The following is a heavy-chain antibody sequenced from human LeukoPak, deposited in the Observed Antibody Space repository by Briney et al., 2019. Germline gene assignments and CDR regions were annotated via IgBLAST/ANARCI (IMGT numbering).Heavy chain of an antibody. CDR1: GGSISSSSYY. D-gene: IGHD2-2*01. CDR3: ASLVVVSTAIGGYWYFNL. Sequence: SETLSLTCTVSGGSISSSSYYWGWIRQPPGKGLEWIGSIYYSGSTYYNPSLKSRVTISVDTSKNQFSLKLSSVTAADTAVYYCASLVVVSTAIGGYWYFNLWGRGTLVTVSS. V-gene: IGHV4-39*01. J-gene: IGHJ2*01. CDR2: IYYSGST.